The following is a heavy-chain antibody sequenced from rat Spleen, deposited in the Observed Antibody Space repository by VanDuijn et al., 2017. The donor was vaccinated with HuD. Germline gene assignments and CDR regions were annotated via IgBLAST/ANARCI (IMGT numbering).Heavy chain of an antibody. D-gene: IGHD1-12*02. CDR2: INSAGTT. V-gene: IGHV3-3*01. CDR1: GNSIANGYR. CDR3: ARSDGTHYYLPFPY. Sequence: EVQLQESGPGLVKPSQSLSLTCSVTGNSIANGYRWNWIRRFPGSKLEWMGYINSAGTTVYNPSLKSRISITRDTTRNQFFLQVNSVNTEDTATYYCARSDGTHYYLPFPYWGQGTLVTVSS. J-gene: IGHJ3*01.